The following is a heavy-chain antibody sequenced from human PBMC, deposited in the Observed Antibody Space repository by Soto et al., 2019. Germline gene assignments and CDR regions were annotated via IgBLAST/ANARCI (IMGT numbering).Heavy chain of an antibody. J-gene: IGHJ4*02. D-gene: IGHD3-3*01. Sequence: GGSLRLSCAASGFTFSDYYMSWIRQAPGKGLEWLSYISSSGRTIYYTNSVKGRFTISRDNAKNSLYLQMKSLRAEDTAVYYCAIAFGILEWPYDYWGQGTLVTVSS. CDR1: GFTFSDYY. CDR2: ISSSGRTI. CDR3: AIAFGILEWPYDY. V-gene: IGHV3-11*01.